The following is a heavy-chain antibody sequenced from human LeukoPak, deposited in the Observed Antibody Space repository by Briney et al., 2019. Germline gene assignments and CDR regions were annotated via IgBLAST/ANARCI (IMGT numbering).Heavy chain of an antibody. Sequence: GGTLRLSCAASGFTFARYGMSWVRQAPGKGLEWVSAISGSGSSTYSADSVKGRFTISRDNSKNSLYLQMNSLRAEDTAVYYCATLTIAESSGYWGQGTLVTVSS. CDR1: GFTFARYG. J-gene: IGHJ4*02. CDR3: ATLTIAESSGY. CDR2: ISGSGSST. V-gene: IGHV3-23*01. D-gene: IGHD3-22*01.